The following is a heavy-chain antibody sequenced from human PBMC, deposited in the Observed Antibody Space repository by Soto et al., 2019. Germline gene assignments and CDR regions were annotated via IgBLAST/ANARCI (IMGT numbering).Heavy chain of an antibody. CDR3: ARGGSSWTQNFDY. CDR2: IYYSGST. J-gene: IGHJ4*02. V-gene: IGHV4-59*01. CDR1: GGSISSYY. D-gene: IGHD6-13*01. Sequence: SETLSLTCTVSGGSISSYYWSWIRQPPGKGLEWIGYIYYSGSTNYNPSLKSRVTISVDTSKNQFSLKLSSVTAADTAVYYCARGGSSWTQNFDYWGQGTLVTVS.